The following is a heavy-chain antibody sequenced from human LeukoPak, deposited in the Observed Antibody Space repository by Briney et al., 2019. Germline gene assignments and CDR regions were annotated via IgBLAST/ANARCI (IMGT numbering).Heavy chain of an antibody. Sequence: GESLKISCKGFGYRFTSYWIGWVRQMPGKGLESMGIIYPGDSDTRYSPSFQGQVTISADKSISTAYLQWSSLKASDTAMYYCARRGGSYLNWFDPWGQGTLVTVSS. D-gene: IGHD1-26*01. V-gene: IGHV5-51*01. CDR1: GYRFTSYW. CDR2: IYPGDSDT. J-gene: IGHJ5*02. CDR3: ARRGGSYLNWFDP.